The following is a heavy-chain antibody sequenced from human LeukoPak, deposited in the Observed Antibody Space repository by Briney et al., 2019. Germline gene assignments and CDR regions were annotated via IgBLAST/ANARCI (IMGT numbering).Heavy chain of an antibody. CDR1: GFTFSSYA. CDR3: AKNRLNYYYYYMDV. J-gene: IGHJ6*03. D-gene: IGHD1-14*01. Sequence: GGSLRLSCAASGFTFSSYAMSWVRQAPGKGLEWVAFIRYDGSNKYYADSVKGRFTISRDNSKNTLYLQMNSLRAEDTAVYYCAKNRLNYYYYYMDVWGKGTTVTVSS. CDR2: IRYDGSNK. V-gene: IGHV3-30*02.